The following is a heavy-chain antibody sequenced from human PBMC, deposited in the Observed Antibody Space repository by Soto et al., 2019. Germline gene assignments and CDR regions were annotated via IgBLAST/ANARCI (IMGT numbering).Heavy chain of an antibody. CDR2: IIPIFGTA. V-gene: IGHV1-69*12. Sequence: QVQLVQSGAEVKKPGSSVKVSCQASGGTFSSYAISWVRQAPGQGLEWMGGIIPIFGTANDAQKFQGRVTITADESTSTAYMELSSLRSEDTAVYYCARDGSYCGGDCYSVNENVQHWGQGPLVTVSS. CDR1: GGTFSSYA. CDR3: ARDGSYCGGDCYSVNENVQH. J-gene: IGHJ1*01. D-gene: IGHD2-21*02.